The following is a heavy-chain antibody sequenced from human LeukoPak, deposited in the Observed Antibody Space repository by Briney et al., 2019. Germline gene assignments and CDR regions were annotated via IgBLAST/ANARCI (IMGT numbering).Heavy chain of an antibody. CDR2: IDQDGSDK. CDR1: GFTFNNYA. CDR3: ARESTEDRPGS. D-gene: IGHD5/OR15-5a*01. V-gene: IGHV3-7*01. J-gene: IGHJ5*02. Sequence: PGGSLRLSCAPSGFTFNNYAMSWVRQAPAKGLEWVANIDQDGSDKNYVGSVKGRFTISRDDAKNSLFLQMNSLRAEDTAVYYCARESTEDRPGSWGQGTLVTVSS.